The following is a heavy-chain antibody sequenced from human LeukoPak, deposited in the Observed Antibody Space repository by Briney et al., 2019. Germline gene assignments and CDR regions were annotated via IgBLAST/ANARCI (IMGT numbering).Heavy chain of an antibody. V-gene: IGHV4-39*07. CDR2: IYYSGST. Sequence: SETLSLTCTVSGGSISSSSYYWGWIRQPPGKGLEWIGSIYYSGSTYYNPSLKSRVTISVDTSKNQFSLKLSSVTAADTAVYYCARSVQDYDFWSGYYFDYWGQGTLVTVSS. CDR1: GGSISSSSYY. J-gene: IGHJ4*02. D-gene: IGHD3-3*01. CDR3: ARSVQDYDFWSGYYFDY.